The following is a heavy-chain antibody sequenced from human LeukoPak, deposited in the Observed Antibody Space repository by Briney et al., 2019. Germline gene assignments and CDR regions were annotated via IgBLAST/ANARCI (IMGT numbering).Heavy chain of an antibody. D-gene: IGHD4-11*01. CDR1: GFSLSTSGVG. CDR2: IYWDDDK. J-gene: IGHJ4*02. CDR3: VHRRIYSPFDY. V-gene: IGHV2-5*02. Sequence: SGPTLVNPTQTLTLTCTFSGFSLSTSGVGVGWVRQPPGKVLEWLALIYWDDDKRYNSSLKSRLTITKDTSKNQVVLTMTNVDPVDTATYYCVHRRIYSPFDYWGQGALVTVSS.